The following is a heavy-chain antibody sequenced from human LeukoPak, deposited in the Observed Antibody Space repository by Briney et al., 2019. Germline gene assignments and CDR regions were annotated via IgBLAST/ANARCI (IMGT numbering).Heavy chain of an antibody. CDR3: VKEAAFYDH. J-gene: IGHJ4*02. CDR2: ISSDGVST. Sequence: PGGSLRLSCSASGFTFSRSPMHWVRQAPGKGLEYVSAISSDGVSTYYGASMKGRFTISRDNSKNTLYLQMSSLRVEDTALYYCVKEAAFYDHWGPGTLVTVSS. CDR1: GFTFSRSP. V-gene: IGHV3-64D*06. D-gene: IGHD6-13*01.